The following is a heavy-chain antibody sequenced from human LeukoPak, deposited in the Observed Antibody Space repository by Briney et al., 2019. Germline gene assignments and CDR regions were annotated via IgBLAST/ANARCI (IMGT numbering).Heavy chain of an antibody. CDR1: GFNADDYA. Sequence: GRSLTLSCAVSGFNADDYAIHWVRQPPGKGLEWVSGIRRDRGTVGYAGSVKGRFTMSRDSAKNSVYLQMNSLRPEDTALYYCARGIDSSGTYSGWGFHLRYWGQGTQVTVSS. D-gene: IGHD2-15*01. CDR2: IRRDRGTV. J-gene: IGHJ4*02. CDR3: ARGIDSSGTYSGWGFHLRY. V-gene: IGHV3-9*02.